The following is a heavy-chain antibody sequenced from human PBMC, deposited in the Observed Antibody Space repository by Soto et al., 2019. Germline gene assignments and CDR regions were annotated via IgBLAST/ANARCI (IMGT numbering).Heavy chain of an antibody. D-gene: IGHD2-15*01. CDR1: GFTFSDYY. Sequence: QVQLVKSGGGLVKPGGSLRLSCAASGFTFSDYYMSWIRQAPGKGLEWVSYISSSSSYTNYADSVKGRFTISRDNAKNSLYLQMNSLRAEDTAVYYCARALPEDIVVVVAAIWFDPWGQGTLVTVSS. J-gene: IGHJ5*02. V-gene: IGHV3-11*05. CDR3: ARALPEDIVVVVAAIWFDP. CDR2: ISSSSSYT.